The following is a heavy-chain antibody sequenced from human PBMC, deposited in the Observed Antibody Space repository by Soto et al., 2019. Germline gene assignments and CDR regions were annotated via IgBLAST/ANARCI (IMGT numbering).Heavy chain of an antibody. CDR3: ARDRDNWNYFSVNWFDP. CDR1: GYSISSGYY. J-gene: IGHJ5*02. V-gene: IGHV4-38-2*02. CDR2: IYHSGST. D-gene: IGHD1-7*01. Sequence: SDTLSLTCAVSGYSISSGYYWGWIRQPPGKGLEWIGSIYHSGSTYYNPSLKSRVTISVDTSKNQFSLKLSSVTAADTAVYYCARDRDNWNYFSVNWFDPWGQGTLVTVSS.